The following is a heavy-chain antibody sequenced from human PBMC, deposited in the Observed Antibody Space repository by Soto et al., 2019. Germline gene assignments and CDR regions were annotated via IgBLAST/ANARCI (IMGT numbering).Heavy chain of an antibody. CDR2: INPNNGDT. D-gene: IGHD3-22*01. V-gene: IGHV1-2*02. CDR3: AKIRTHYHSSGSLNY. CDR1: GYTFTGFY. J-gene: IGHJ4*02. Sequence: ASVKVSCKASGYTFTGFYLHWVRRAPGQGLEWTGWINPNNGDTNYAQRFKGRVIMTRDTSITTAYMEVSRLRSDDTAVYYCAKIRTHYHSSGSLNYWGQGTQVTVSS.